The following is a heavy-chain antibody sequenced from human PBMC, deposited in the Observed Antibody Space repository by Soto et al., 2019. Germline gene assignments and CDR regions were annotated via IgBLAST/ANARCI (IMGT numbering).Heavy chain of an antibody. CDR1: GGSISSGGYS. V-gene: IGHV4-30-2*01. CDR3: ARVNYGDYDVGWFDP. CDR2: IYHSGIT. J-gene: IGHJ5*02. Sequence: NPSETLSLTCAVSGGSISSGGYSWSWIRQPPGKGLEWIGYIYHSGITYYNPSLKSRVTISVDRSKNQFSLKLSSVTAADTAVYYCARVNYGDYDVGWFDPWGQGTLVTVSS. D-gene: IGHD4-17*01.